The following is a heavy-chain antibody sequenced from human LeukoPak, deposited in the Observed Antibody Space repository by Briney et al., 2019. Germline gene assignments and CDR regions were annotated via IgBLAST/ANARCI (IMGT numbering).Heavy chain of an antibody. J-gene: IGHJ4*02. V-gene: IGHV4-59*01. CDR3: ARGRPAATPMDY. CDR2: FYHSGGT. D-gene: IGHD2-2*01. Sequence: SETLSLTCTVSGVSISSYYWSWLRQPPGKGLEWIGYFYHSGGTSYNPSFGSRLTISLNTSKRQFSLTLSSVTPADSAVYYCARGRPAATPMDYWGQGMLVTVSS. CDR1: GVSISSYY.